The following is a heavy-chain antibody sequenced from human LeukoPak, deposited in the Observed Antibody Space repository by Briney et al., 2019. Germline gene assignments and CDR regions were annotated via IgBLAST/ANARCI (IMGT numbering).Heavy chain of an antibody. CDR2: ISSSGSTI. CDR1: GLTFSDYY. V-gene: IGHV3-11*04. CDR3: ARDSGYSGYDTHFDY. D-gene: IGHD5-12*01. Sequence: GGSLRLSCAASGLTFSDYYMSWIRQAPGKGLEWVSYISSSGSTIYYADSVKGRFTISRDNAKNSLYLQMNSLRAEDTAVYYCARDSGYSGYDTHFDYWGQGTLVTVSS. J-gene: IGHJ4*02.